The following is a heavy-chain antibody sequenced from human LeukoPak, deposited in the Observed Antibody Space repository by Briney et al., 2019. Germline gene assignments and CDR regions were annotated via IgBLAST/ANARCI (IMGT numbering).Heavy chain of an antibody. CDR2: VSYSGST. D-gene: IGHD1-1*01. V-gene: IGHV4-39*07. J-gene: IGHJ5*02. CDR1: GSISHTNYY. Sequence: PSETLSLTCSVSGSISHTNYYWSWIRQPAGKGLEWIGSVSYSGSTYYNPSLKSRLTISQDTSRNRLSLKLSSVTAADTAVYFCARGNEEYSAFDVWGQGILVTVSS. CDR3: ARGNEEYSAFDV.